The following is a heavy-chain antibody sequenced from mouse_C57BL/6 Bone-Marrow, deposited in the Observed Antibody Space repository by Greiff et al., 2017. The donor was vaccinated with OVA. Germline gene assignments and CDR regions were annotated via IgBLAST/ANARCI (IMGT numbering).Heavy chain of an antibody. CDR1: GYTFTGYW. J-gene: IGHJ3*01. CDR3: ARCWGAY. CDR2: IYPGSGST. V-gene: IGHV1-55*01. D-gene: IGHD4-1*01. Sequence: QVQLKQPGAELVKPGASVKMSCTASGYTFTGYWITWVKQRPGQGLEWIGDIYPGSGSTNYNEKFKSKATLTVDTSSITAYMQLSSLTSEDSAVYYCARCWGAYWGKGTLVTVSA.